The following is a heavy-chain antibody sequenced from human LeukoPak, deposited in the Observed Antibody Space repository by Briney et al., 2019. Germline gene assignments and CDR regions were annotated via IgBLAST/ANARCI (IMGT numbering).Heavy chain of an antibody. V-gene: IGHV4-39*07. CDR2: IYYSGST. CDR1: GGSISSSSYY. D-gene: IGHD6-6*01. CDR3: ARVTDRTDSSSSGPFDY. J-gene: IGHJ4*02. Sequence: SETLSLTCTVSGGSISSSSYYWGWIRQPPGKGLEWIGSIYYSGSTYYNPSLKSRVTISVDTSKNQFSLKLSSVTAADTAVYYCARVTDRTDSSSSGPFDYWGQGTLVTVSS.